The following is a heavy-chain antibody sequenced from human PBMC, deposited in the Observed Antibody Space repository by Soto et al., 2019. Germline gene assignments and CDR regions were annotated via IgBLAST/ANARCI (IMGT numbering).Heavy chain of an antibody. CDR2: ISAYNGNT. Sequence: ASVKVSCKASGYTFTSYGISWVEQAPEQGLEWMGWISAYNGNTNYAQKLQGRVTMTTDTSTSTAYMELRSLRSDDTAVYYCAREVAGVRKLGAFDIWGQGTVVTVSS. D-gene: IGHD7-27*01. V-gene: IGHV1-18*01. CDR3: AREVAGVRKLGAFDI. CDR1: GYTFTSYG. J-gene: IGHJ3*02.